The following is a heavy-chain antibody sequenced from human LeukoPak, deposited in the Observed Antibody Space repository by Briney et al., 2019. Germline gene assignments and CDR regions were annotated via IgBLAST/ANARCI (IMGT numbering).Heavy chain of an antibody. V-gene: IGHV4-59*01. CDR2: IYYSGST. CDR1: GGSISSYY. D-gene: IGHD2-15*01. CDR3: AREGSSRGGAFDI. J-gene: IGHJ3*02. Sequence: PETLSLTCTVSGGSISSYYWSWLRQPPGKGLEWIGYIYYSGSTNYNPSLKSRVTISVDTSKNQFSLKLSSVTAADTAVYYCAREGSSRGGAFDIWGQGTMVTVSS.